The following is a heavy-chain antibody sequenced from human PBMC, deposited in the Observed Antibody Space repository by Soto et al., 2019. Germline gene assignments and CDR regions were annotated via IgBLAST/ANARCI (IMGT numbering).Heavy chain of an antibody. CDR2: ISTYNGDT. CDR1: GYTFTTYG. D-gene: IGHD2-15*01. CDR3: ARDWRCSGGSCYDTFDI. Sequence: QVQLVQSGAEVKKPGASVKVSCKASGYTFTTYGISWVRQAPGQGLEWMGWISTYNGDTRYAQKLQGRVTMTTDTSPSIAYMELRSLRSDDTAVYYCARDWRCSGGSCYDTFDIWGQGTMVTVSS. J-gene: IGHJ3*02. V-gene: IGHV1-18*01.